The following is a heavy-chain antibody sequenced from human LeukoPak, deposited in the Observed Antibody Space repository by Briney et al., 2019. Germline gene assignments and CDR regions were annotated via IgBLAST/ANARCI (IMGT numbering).Heavy chain of an antibody. CDR3: ARGYPCSGTSCYLDYYYYYGMDV. D-gene: IGHD2-2*01. V-gene: IGHV4-39*01. CDR1: GGSISRSSYY. CDR2: IYNSGTT. J-gene: IGHJ6*02. Sequence: SETLPFTCTVSGGSISRSSYYWGWVRQPPGKGLEWIGTIYNSGTTYYNPSLKSRVTISVDTSKNQFSLRLSSVTAADTAVYYCARGYPCSGTSCYLDYYYYYGMDVWGQGTTVTVSS.